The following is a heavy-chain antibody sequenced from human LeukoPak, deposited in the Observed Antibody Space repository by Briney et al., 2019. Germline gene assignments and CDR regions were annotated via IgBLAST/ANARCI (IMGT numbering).Heavy chain of an antibody. CDR1: GYTFTSYA. Sequence: ASVKVSCKASGYTFTSYAITWVRQAPGQGLEWMGWISSYNGNTNYAQKFQGRVTMTRDTSISTAYMELSRLRSDDTAVYYCARVPIETSWSRWRYWGQGTLVTVS. D-gene: IGHD6-13*01. J-gene: IGHJ4*02. CDR2: ISSYNGNT. V-gene: IGHV1-18*01. CDR3: ARVPIETSWSRWRY.